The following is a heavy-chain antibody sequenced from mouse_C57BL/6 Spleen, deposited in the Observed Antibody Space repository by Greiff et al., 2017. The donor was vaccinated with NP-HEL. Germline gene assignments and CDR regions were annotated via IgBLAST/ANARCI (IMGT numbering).Heavy chain of an antibody. J-gene: IGHJ4*01. CDR1: GYSFTSYY. CDR2: IYPGSGNT. Sequence: VQLQQSGPELVKPGASVKISCKASGYSFTSYYIHWVKQRPGQGLEWIGWIYPGSGNTKYNEKFKGKATLTADTSSSTAYMQLSSLTSEDSAVYYCARWGDYDGNAMDYWGQGTSVTVSS. CDR3: ARWGDYDGNAMDY. D-gene: IGHD2-4*01. V-gene: IGHV1-66*01.